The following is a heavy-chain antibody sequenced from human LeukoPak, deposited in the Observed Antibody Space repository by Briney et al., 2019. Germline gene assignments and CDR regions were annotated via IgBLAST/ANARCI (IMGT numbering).Heavy chain of an antibody. CDR3: ARSVGVGATFYFDY. CDR2: ISSSSSYI. J-gene: IGHJ4*02. V-gene: IGHV3-21*01. D-gene: IGHD1-26*01. CDR1: GFTFSSYS. Sequence: PGGSLRLSCAASGFTFSSYSMNWVRQAPGKGLEWVSSISSSSSYIYYADSVKGRFTISRDNAKNSLYLQMNSLRAEDTAVYYCARSVGVGATFYFDYWGQGTLVTVSS.